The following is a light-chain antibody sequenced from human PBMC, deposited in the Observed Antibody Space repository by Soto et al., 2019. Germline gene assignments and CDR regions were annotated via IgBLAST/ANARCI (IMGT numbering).Light chain of an antibody. Sequence: QSVLTQPPSVSGAPGQRVTISCTGSSSNIGTGYDVHWYQQVPGTAPKLLIYGNNNRPSGVPDRFSGSKSGTSASLAITGLQAEDEADYYCQSHDSSVSGSRVFGGGTQLTVL. V-gene: IGLV1-40*01. J-gene: IGLJ2*01. CDR1: SSNIGTGYD. CDR2: GNN. CDR3: QSHDSSVSGSRV.